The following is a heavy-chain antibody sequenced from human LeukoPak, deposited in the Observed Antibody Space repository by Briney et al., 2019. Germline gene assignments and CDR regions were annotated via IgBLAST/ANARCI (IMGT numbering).Heavy chain of an antibody. J-gene: IGHJ4*02. CDR1: GGSISSYY. V-gene: IGHV4-59*01. CDR2: IYYSGST. CDR3: ARAPRGPYFFDY. Sequence: SETLSLTFTVSGGSISSYYWSWIRQPPGKGLEWIGYIYYSGSTNYNPSLKSRVTISVDTSKNQFSLKLSSVTAADTAVYYCARAPRGPYFFDYWGQGTLVTVSS.